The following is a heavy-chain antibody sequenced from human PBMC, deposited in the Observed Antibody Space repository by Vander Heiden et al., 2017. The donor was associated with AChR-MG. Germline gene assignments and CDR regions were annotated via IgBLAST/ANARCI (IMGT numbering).Heavy chain of an antibody. CDR3: AAANIVVVPDWFDP. CDR1: GFTFTSCA. Sequence: QMQLVQSGPEVKKPGTSVKVSCKASGFTFTSCAVRWVEQARGQRLEWIGWIVVGSGNTNYAQKFQERVTITRGRSTSTAYMELSSLRSEDTAVYYCAAANIVVVPDWFDPWGQGTLVTVSS. CDR2: IVVGSGNT. D-gene: IGHD2-2*01. V-gene: IGHV1-58*01. J-gene: IGHJ5*02.